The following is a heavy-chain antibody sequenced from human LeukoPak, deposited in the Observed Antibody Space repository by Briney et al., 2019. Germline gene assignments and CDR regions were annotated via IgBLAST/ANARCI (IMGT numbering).Heavy chain of an antibody. V-gene: IGHV1-2*02. CDR1: GYTFTGYY. Sequence: ASVKVSCKASGYTFTGYYMHWVRQAPGQGLEWMGWINPNSGGTNYAQKSQGRVTMTRDTSISTAYMELSRLRSDDTAVYYCASCYDFWSRDYYGMDVWGQGTTVTVSS. D-gene: IGHD3-3*01. CDR2: INPNSGGT. CDR3: ASCYDFWSRDYYGMDV. J-gene: IGHJ6*02.